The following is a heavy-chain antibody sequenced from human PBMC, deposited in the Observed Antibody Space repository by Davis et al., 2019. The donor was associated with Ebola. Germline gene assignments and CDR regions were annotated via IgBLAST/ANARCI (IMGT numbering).Heavy chain of an antibody. CDR2: FLYTGGT. CDR3: ARDHGGGRMDV. CDR1: APSTSTKD. Sequence: SETLSLTCPLSAPSTSTKDWTRIRHTPAQGVKWIGDFLYTGGTHSSPSLKSRVTFFIDTSKDEFSLKLTSVTAADTAVYYCARDHGGGRMDVWGQGTTVTVAS. D-gene: IGHD3-16*01. V-gene: IGHV4-59*01. J-gene: IGHJ6*02.